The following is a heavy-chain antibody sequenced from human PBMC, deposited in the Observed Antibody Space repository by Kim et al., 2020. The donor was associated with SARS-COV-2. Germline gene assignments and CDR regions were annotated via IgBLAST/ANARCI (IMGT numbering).Heavy chain of an antibody. Sequence: GGSLRLSCTASGFTFSSHAMSWVRQAPGKGLQWVSSIIGSGDRTHYSDSVKGRFTISRDNPKNTLYLDMSSLRAEDTAVYFCARDGQYCDNSHCSVLYSYYGLDVWGQGTTVIVSS. CDR3: ARDGQYCDNSHCSVLYSYYGLDV. D-gene: IGHD2-21*01. J-gene: IGHJ6*02. CDR1: GFTFSSHA. CDR2: IIGSGDRT. V-gene: IGHV3-23*01.